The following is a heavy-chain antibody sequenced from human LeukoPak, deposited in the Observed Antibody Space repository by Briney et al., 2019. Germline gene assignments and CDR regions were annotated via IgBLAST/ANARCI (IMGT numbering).Heavy chain of an antibody. CDR2: INTDGSST. D-gene: IGHD3-3*01. V-gene: IGHV3-74*01. CDR1: GFIFSSYW. J-gene: IGHJ6*03. Sequence: GGSLRLSCAASGFIFSSYWMHWVRHAPGKGLVWVSRINTDGSSTSYADSVKGRFTISRDNSQNTVSLQVNNLRTEDTALYYCAKTSLSDASGHYYYMDVWGKGTTVTVSS. CDR3: AKTSLSDASGHYYYMDV.